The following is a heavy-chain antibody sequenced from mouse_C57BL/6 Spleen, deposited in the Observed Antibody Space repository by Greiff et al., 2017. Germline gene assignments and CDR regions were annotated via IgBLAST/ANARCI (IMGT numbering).Heavy chain of an antibody. CDR2: INPNHGGT. CDR1: GYTFTDYN. CDR3: ARRPYY. Sequence: VKLKESGPELVQPGASVKIPCKASGYTFTDYNMDWVKQSHGKSLEWIGDINPNHGGTIYNQKFKGKATLTVDKSSSTAYMELRSLTSEDTAVYYCARRPYYWSQGTTRTVSS. J-gene: IGHJ2*01. V-gene: IGHV1-18*01.